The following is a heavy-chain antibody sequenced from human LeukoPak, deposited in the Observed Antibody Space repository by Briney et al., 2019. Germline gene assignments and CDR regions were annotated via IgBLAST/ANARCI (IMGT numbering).Heavy chain of an antibody. CDR3: ARDYLTGWNPPDY. CDR1: GFTFNNYA. D-gene: IGHD1-14*01. V-gene: IGHV3-23*01. J-gene: IGHJ4*02. Sequence: GGSLRLSCAASGFTFNNYAMSWVRQAPGKGLEWVSAISGSGGSTYYADSVKGRFTISRDNSKNTQYLQMSSLRAEDTAVYYCARDYLTGWNPPDYWGQGTLVTVSS. CDR2: ISGSGGST.